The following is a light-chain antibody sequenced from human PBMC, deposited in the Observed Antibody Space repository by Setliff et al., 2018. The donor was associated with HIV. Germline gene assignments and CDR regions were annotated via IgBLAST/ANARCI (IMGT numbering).Light chain of an antibody. V-gene: IGLV2-8*01. CDR1: SSDVGGYDY. CDR3: SSYAGSNTPYV. J-gene: IGLJ1*01. CDR2: EVN. Sequence: QSVLTQPPSASGSPGQSVTISCTGTSSDVGGYDYVSWYQQHPGKAPKLMIHEVNKRPSGVPDRFPGSKSDNTASLTVSGLQAEDEADYYCSSYAGSNTPYVFGTGTKVTVL.